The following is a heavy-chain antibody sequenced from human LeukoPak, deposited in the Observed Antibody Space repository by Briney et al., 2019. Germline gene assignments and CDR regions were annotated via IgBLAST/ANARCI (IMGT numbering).Heavy chain of an antibody. Sequence: ASVKFSCKASGYTFTSYTMNWVRQAPGQGLEWMGWINTNTGSPAYAQGFTGRFVFSLDTSVSTVYLQISSLKAEDTAVYYCARRELLRPYYGMDVWGQGTTVTVSS. D-gene: IGHD1-26*01. CDR2: INTNTGSP. V-gene: IGHV7-4-1*02. CDR1: GYTFTSYT. J-gene: IGHJ6*02. CDR3: ARRELLRPYYGMDV.